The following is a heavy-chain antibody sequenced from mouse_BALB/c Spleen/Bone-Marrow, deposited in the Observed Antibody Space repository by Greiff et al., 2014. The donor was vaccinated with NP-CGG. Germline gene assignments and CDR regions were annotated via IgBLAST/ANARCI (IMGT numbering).Heavy chain of an antibody. J-gene: IGHJ1*01. Sequence: EVKLMESGGGLVKPGGSLKLSCAASGFTFSSYAMSWVRQTPEKRLEWVATISSGGSYTYYADSVKGRFTISRDTAKNTLYLQMSSLRSEDTAMYYCARQDYYRSSPHWYFDVWGAGTTVTVSS. CDR2: ISSGGSYT. V-gene: IGHV5-9-3*01. CDR1: GFTFSSYA. D-gene: IGHD1-1*01. CDR3: ARQDYYRSSPHWYFDV.